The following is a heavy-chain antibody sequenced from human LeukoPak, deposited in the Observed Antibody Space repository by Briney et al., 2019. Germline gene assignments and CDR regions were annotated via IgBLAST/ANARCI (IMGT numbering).Heavy chain of an antibody. J-gene: IGHJ4*02. Sequence: GGSLRLSCAASGFTFSSYGMHWVRQAPGKGLEWVAVISYDGSNKYYADSVKGRFTISRDNSKNTLYLQMNSLRAEDTAVYYCAKGPSKWELLGRVDYWGQGTLVTVSS. V-gene: IGHV3-30*18. CDR1: GFTFSSYG. CDR3: AKGPSKWELLGRVDY. CDR2: ISYDGSNK. D-gene: IGHD1-26*01.